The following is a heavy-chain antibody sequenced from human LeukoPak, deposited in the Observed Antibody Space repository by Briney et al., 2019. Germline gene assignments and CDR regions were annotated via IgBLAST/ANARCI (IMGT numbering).Heavy chain of an antibody. V-gene: IGHV3-23*01. CDR3: AKDVLSRIAAPTGYFDY. J-gene: IGHJ4*02. CDR1: GFTFSSYA. CDR2: IRGSGGST. D-gene: IGHD6-13*01. Sequence: GGSLRLSCAASGFTFSSYAMSWVRQAPGKGLEWVSAIRGSGGSTYYADSVKGRFTISRDNSKNTLYLQMNSLRAEDTAVYYCAKDVLSRIAAPTGYFDYWGQGTLVTVSS.